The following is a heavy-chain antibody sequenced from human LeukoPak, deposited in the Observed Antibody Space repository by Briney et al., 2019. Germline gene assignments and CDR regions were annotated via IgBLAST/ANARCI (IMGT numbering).Heavy chain of an antibody. CDR2: ISNTSSTI. Sequence: GGSLRLSCAASGFTFSSYAMSWVRQAPGKGLEWLSYISNTSSTIHYADSMRGRFTIFRDNAKNSLYLQMNSLRAGDTAVYYCARDPPPYYYGSGSGMDVWGQGTTVTVSS. D-gene: IGHD3-10*01. V-gene: IGHV3-48*04. J-gene: IGHJ6*02. CDR3: ARDPPPYYYGSGSGMDV. CDR1: GFTFSSYA.